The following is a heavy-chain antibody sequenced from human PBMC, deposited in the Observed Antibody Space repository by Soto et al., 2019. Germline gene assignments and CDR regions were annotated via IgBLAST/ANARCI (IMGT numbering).Heavy chain of an antibody. CDR3: ARGVAGPLHWFVP. J-gene: IGHJ5*02. CDR2: INAGNGNT. D-gene: IGHD6-19*01. Sequence: QVQLVQSGAEVKKPGASVKVSCKASGYTFTSYAMHWVRQAPGQRLEWMGWINAGNGNTKYSQKFQGRVTITRDTSASTAYRELSSLRSEDTAVYYCARGVAGPLHWFVPWGQGTLVTVSS. V-gene: IGHV1-3*01. CDR1: GYTFTSYA.